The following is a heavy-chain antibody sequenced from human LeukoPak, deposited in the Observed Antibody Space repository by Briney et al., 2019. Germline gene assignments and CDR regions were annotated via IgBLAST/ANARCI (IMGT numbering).Heavy chain of an antibody. Sequence: SVKVSCKASGGTFSSYAISWVRQAPGQGLEWMGGIIPIFGTANYAQKFQGRVTITADESTSTACMELSSLRSEDTAVYYCASSRGYSYGPGGGMDVWGQGTTVTVSS. D-gene: IGHD5-18*01. CDR2: IIPIFGTA. J-gene: IGHJ6*02. V-gene: IGHV1-69*13. CDR1: GGTFSSYA. CDR3: ASSRGYSYGPGGGMDV.